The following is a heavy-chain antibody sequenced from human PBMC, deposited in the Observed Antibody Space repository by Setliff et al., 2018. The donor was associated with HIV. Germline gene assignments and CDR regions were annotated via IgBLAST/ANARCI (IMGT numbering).Heavy chain of an antibody. CDR3: ARVSSTYWYSIPRDYYYYMDV. D-gene: IGHD2-8*02. CDR1: GGSFSDNY. J-gene: IGHJ6*03. CDR2: INHSGRT. V-gene: IGHV4-34*01. Sequence: SETLSLTCAVYGGSFSDNYWSWIRQSPGKGLEWIGGINHSGRTKYSPSLRSRVSIPVDTSKTQFSLKLSSVTAADTAVYYCARVSSTYWYSIPRDYYYYMDVWGEGTTVTVSS.